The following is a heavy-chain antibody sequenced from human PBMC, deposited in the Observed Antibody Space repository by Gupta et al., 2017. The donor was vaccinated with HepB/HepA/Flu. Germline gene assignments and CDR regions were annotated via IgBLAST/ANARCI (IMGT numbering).Heavy chain of an antibody. CDR2: ISSSGASI. CDR3: AKDRTPVTTAKLDS. CDR1: GFTFTSSG. J-gene: IGHJ4*02. D-gene: IGHD4-17*01. Sequence: EVQLLESGGGLVQPGGSLRLSCAASGFTFTSSGMSWVRQAPGKGLEWVSSISSSGASIYYADSVKGRFTISRDNSKNTLFLQMSTLRAEDTAVYYCAKDRTPVTTAKLDSWGQGTLVTVTS. V-gene: IGHV3-23*01.